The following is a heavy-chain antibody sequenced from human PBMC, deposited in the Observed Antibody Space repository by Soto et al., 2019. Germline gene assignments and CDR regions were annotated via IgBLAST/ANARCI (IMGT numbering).Heavy chain of an antibody. J-gene: IGHJ6*02. Sequence: QVQLVQSGAEVKKPGASVKVSCKASGYTFTSYDINWVRQATGQGLEWMGWMNPNSGNTAYAQKFQGRVTMTRHTSISTAYLELSSLTSEDTAVYYSAREKSYGMDVWGQGTTVTVSS. CDR3: AREKSYGMDV. CDR1: GYTFTSYD. V-gene: IGHV1-8*01. CDR2: MNPNSGNT.